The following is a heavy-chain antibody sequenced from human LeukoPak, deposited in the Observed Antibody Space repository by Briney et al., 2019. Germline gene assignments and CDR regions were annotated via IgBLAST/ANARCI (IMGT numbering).Heavy chain of an antibody. D-gene: IGHD3-10*01. CDR1: GFTVSSNY. CDR3: ARDPNYYGSGSS. CDR2: IYSGGST. Sequence: PGGSLRRSCAASGFTVSSNYMSWVRQAPGKGLEWVSVIYSGGSTYYADSVKGRFTISRDNSKNTLYLQMNSLRAEDTAVYYCARDPNYYGSGSSWGQGTLVTVSS. V-gene: IGHV3-66*02. J-gene: IGHJ4*02.